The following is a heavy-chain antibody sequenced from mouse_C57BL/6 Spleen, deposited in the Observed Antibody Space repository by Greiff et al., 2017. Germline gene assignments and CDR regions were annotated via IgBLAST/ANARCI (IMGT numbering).Heavy chain of an antibody. CDR3: ARDSIFMDY. D-gene: IGHD2-10*02. V-gene: IGHV3-6*01. CDR1: GYSITSGYY. CDR2: ISYDGSN. Sequence: EVQLQESGPGLVKPSQSLSLTCSVTGYSITSGYYWNWIRQFPGNKLEWMGYISYDGSNNYNPSLKNRISITRDTSKNQFFLKLNSVTTEDTATYYCARDSIFMDYWGQGTSVTVSS. J-gene: IGHJ4*01.